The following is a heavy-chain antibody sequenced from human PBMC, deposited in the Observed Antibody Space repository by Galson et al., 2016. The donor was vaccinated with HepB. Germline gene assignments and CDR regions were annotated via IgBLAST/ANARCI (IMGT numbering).Heavy chain of an antibody. V-gene: IGHV4-31*03. Sequence: TLSLTCTVSGGSISSGGYYWSWIRQYPGKGLEWIGYIHYSGSTYYNPSLESRVSISVDTSKNQFSLKLSSVTAADTAVYYCARDKNERGYSYGHFDYCAREPWSPSPQ. CDR1: GGSISSGGYY. D-gene: IGHD5-18*01. CDR3: ARDKNERGYSYGHFDY. CDR2: IHYSGST. J-gene: IGHJ4*02.